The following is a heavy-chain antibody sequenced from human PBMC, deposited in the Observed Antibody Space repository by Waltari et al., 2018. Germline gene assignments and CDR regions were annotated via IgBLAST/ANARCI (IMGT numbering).Heavy chain of an antibody. CDR1: GYTFTGYY. CDR3: ARDYSSSFDP. Sequence: QVQLVQAGAEVKKPGASVKVACTASGYTFTGYYIPWVRQAPGQGLEWMGWINPNSGGTNYAQKFQGRVTMTRDTSISTAYMELSRLRSDDTAVYYCARDYSSSFDPWGQGTLVTVSS. V-gene: IGHV1-2*02. D-gene: IGHD6-6*01. J-gene: IGHJ5*02. CDR2: INPNSGGT.